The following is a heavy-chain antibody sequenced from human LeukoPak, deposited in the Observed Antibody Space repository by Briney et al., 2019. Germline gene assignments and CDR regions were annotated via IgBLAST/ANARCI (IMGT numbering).Heavy chain of an antibody. CDR1: GGSISSGSYY. V-gene: IGHV4-61*02. D-gene: IGHD1-26*01. CDR3: AREPIVGATQGADY. J-gene: IGHJ4*02. CDR2: IYTSGST. Sequence: PSQTLSLTCTVSGGSISSGSYYWSWIRQPAGKGLEWIGRIYTSGSTNYNPSLKSRVTISVDTSKNQFSLKLSSVTAADTAVYYCAREPIVGATQGADYWGQGTLVTVSS.